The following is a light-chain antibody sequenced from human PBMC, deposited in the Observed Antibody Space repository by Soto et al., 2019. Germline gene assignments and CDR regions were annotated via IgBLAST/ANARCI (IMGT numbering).Light chain of an antibody. J-gene: IGKJ1*01. Sequence: EIVLTQSPGTLSLSPVERATLSCRASQSVSSNYLAWYQQKPGQAPRLLIHGASTRATGIPDRFSGSGSGTDFTLTISSLQSEDFAVYYCQQYNNWPPWTFGQGTKVDIK. CDR1: QSVSSNY. CDR3: QQYNNWPPWT. V-gene: IGKV3-20*01. CDR2: GAS.